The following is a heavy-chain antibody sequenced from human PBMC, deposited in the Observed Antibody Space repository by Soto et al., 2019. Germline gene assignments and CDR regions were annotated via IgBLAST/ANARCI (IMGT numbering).Heavy chain of an antibody. D-gene: IGHD2-2*01. CDR3: ARESAAARGVYYFDY. J-gene: IGHJ4*02. Sequence: SVKVSCKASGGTFSSYAISWVRQAPGQGLEWMGGIIPIFGTANYAQKFQGRVTITADKSTSTAYMELSSLRSEDTAVYYCARESAAARGVYYFDYWGPGTLVTVSS. CDR1: GGTFSSYA. V-gene: IGHV1-69*06. CDR2: IIPIFGTA.